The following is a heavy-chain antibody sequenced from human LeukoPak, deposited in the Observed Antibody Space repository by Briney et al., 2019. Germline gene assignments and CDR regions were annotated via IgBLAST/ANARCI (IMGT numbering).Heavy chain of an antibody. V-gene: IGHV3-21*01. CDR3: ARALVAAAGSEVLDY. CDR1: GFTFSSYS. D-gene: IGHD6-13*01. CDR2: ISSSSSYI. J-gene: IGHJ4*02. Sequence: GGSLRLSCAASGFTFSSYSMNWVRQAPGKGLEWVSSISSSSSYIYYADSVKGRFTISRDNPKNSLYLQMNSLRAEDTAVYYCARALVAAAGSEVLDYWGQGTLVTVSS.